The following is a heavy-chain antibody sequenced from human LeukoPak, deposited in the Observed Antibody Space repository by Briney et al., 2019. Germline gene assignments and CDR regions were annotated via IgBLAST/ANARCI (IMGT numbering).Heavy chain of an antibody. J-gene: IGHJ4*02. Sequence: GSLRLSCAASGFTFSEYYMDWVRQAPGKGLEWVGRIRKKENSYSTEYAASVKGRFTISRDDSKNSLYLQMNNLKTEDSAVYYCARFPDYWGQGTLVTVSS. CDR3: ARFPDY. CDR1: GFTFSEYY. CDR2: IRKKENSYST. V-gene: IGHV3-72*01.